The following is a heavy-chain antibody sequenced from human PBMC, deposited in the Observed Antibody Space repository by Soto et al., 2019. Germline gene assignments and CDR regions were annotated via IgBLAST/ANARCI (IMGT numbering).Heavy chain of an antibody. J-gene: IGHJ6*02. D-gene: IGHD3-3*01. CDR1: GFTFISYS. Sequence: GGSVRLSCAASGFTFISYSMNWVRQAPGKGLEWVSSISSSSSYIYYADSVKGRFTISRDNAKNSLYLQMNSLRAEDTAVYYCAREGYYDFWSGNREAYYYYGMDVWGQGTTVTVSS. CDR3: AREGYYDFWSGNREAYYYYGMDV. V-gene: IGHV3-21*01. CDR2: ISSSSSYI.